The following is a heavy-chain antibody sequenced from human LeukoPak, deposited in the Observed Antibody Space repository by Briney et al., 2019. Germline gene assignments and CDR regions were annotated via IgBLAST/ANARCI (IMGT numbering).Heavy chain of an antibody. V-gene: IGHV1-46*01. CDR2: INPSGGST. J-gene: IGHJ5*02. CDR3: ARDLYPDFWSGSLNWFDP. D-gene: IGHD3-3*01. Sequence: GASVKVSCMXSVYTFTSYYMHWVRQSPRQGLEGMGLINPSGGSTSYAQKFQSRVTMTRDTSTSTVYMELSSLRSEDTAVYYCARDLYPDFWSGSLNWFDPWGQGTLVTVSS. CDR1: VYTFTSYY.